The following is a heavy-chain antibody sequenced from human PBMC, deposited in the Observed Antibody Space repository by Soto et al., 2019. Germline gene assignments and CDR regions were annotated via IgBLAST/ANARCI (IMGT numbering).Heavy chain of an antibody. CDR2: ISAYNGNT. J-gene: IGHJ4*02. CDR3: AREYIDLSGIVVVAATDY. D-gene: IGHD2-15*01. Sequence: QVQLVQSGAEVKKPGASVKVSCKASGYTFTSYGISWVRQAPGQGLEWMGWISAYNGNTNYAQKLQGRVTMTTDTATSTAYMELRSLRSDDKAVYYCAREYIDLSGIVVVAATDYWGQGTLVTVSS. CDR1: GYTFTSYG. V-gene: IGHV1-18*01.